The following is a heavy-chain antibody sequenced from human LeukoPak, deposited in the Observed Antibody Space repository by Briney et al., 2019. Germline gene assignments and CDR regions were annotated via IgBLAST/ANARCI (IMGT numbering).Heavy chain of an antibody. D-gene: IGHD3-22*01. J-gene: IGHJ3*02. V-gene: IGHV1-69*05. CDR2: IIPIFGTA. CDR3: ARDLRDYYDSSGPEDAFDI. CDR1: GGTFSSYA. Sequence: SVKVSXKASGGTFSSYAISWVRQAPGQGLEWMGGIIPIFGTANYAQKFQGRVTITTDESTSTAYMELSSLRSEDTAVYYCARDLRDYYDSSGPEDAFDIWGQGTMVTVSS.